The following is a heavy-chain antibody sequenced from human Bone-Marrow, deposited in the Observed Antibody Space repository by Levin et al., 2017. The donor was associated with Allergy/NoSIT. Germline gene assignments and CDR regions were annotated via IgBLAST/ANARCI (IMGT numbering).Heavy chain of an antibody. CDR1: GDSIRSIDHY. J-gene: IGHJ4*02. D-gene: IGHD4-17*01. CDR3: ARDRAYSDIHYFIDF. Sequence: SETLSLTCVVSGDSIRSIDHYWNWIRQTPGKGLEWIGNIFYSGTTHYNPSLRRRVTLSIDTSKSQVSLRLYSVTAADTALYYCARDRAYSDIHYFIDFWGQGQLVTVSS. CDR2: IFYSGTT. V-gene: IGHV4-30-4*01.